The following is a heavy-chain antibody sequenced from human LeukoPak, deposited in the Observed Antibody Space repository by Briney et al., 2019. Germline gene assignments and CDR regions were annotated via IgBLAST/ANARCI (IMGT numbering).Heavy chain of an antibody. CDR2: ISGSGGST. D-gene: IGHD1-26*01. Sequence: GGSLRLSCAASGFTFSSYAMSWVRQAPGKGLEWVSAISGSGGSTYYADSVKGRFTISRDNSKNTLYLQMNSLRAEDTAVYYCAGAKEGGSYYFFDYWGQGTLVTVSS. CDR3: AGAKEGGSYYFFDY. V-gene: IGHV3-23*01. CDR1: GFTFSSYA. J-gene: IGHJ4*02.